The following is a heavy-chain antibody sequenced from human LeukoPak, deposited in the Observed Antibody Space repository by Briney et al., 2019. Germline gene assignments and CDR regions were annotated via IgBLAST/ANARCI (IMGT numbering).Heavy chain of an antibody. CDR3: ARGLYPDYYVSSGSSPPEH. D-gene: IGHD3-22*01. J-gene: IGHJ1*01. Sequence: GGSLRLSCAASGFTFSSYSMNWVRQAPGKGLEWVSSISSSGSYIYYTDSMQGRFTFSRDNSKNSLFLQMNSLRAEDTAVYYCARGLYPDYYVSSGSSPPEHWGQGTLVTVSS. V-gene: IGHV3-21*01. CDR2: ISSSGSYI. CDR1: GFTFSSYS.